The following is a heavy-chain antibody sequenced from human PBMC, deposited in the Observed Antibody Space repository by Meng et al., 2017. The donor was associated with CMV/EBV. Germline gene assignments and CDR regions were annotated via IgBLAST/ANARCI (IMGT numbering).Heavy chain of an antibody. D-gene: IGHD6-6*01. CDR3: ARGSIAARLGLGD. CDR2: INHSGST. Sequence: VQRQKWGAGLLRPSETPSLPWAVYGGSFSGYYWSWIRQPPGKGLEWIGEINHSGSTNYNPSLKSRVTISVDTSKNQFSLKLSSVTAADTAVYYCARGSIAARLGLGDWGQGTLVTVSS. V-gene: IGHV4-34*01. J-gene: IGHJ4*02. CDR1: GGSFSGYY.